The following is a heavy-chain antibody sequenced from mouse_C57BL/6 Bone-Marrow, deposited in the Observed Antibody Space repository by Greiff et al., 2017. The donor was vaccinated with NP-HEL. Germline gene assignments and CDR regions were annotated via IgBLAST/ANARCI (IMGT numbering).Heavy chain of an antibody. D-gene: IGHD2-3*01. CDR3: AEGYYPFAY. V-gene: IGHV1-26*01. J-gene: IGHJ3*01. Sequence: VQLQQSGPELVKPGASVKISCKASGYTFTDYYMNWVKQSHGKSLEWIGDINPNNGGTSYNQKFKGKATLTVDKSSSTAYMELRSLTSEDSAVYYCAEGYYPFAYWGQGTLVTVSA. CDR2: INPNNGGT. CDR1: GYTFTDYY.